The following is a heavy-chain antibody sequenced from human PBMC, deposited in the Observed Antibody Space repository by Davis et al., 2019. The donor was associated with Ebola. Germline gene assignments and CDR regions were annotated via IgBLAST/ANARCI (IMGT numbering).Heavy chain of an antibody. CDR1: GFTFSSYA. CDR2: ISWNSGSI. Sequence: SLKISCAASGFTFSSYAMHWVRQAPGKGLEWVSGISWNSGSIGYADSVKGRFTISRDNAKNTLYLQMNSLRADDTAVYYCASRTYGSGSYWGQGTLVTVSS. J-gene: IGHJ4*02. D-gene: IGHD3-10*01. CDR3: ASRTYGSGSY. V-gene: IGHV3-9*01.